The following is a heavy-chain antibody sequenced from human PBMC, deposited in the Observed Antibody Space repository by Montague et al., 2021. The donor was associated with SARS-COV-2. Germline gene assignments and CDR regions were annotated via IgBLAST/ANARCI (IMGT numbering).Heavy chain of an antibody. V-gene: IGHV4-39*01. J-gene: IGHJ5*02. Sequence: SETLSLTCTVSGGSMNTDSYYWGWIRQPPGRGPEWIATIYYSGTIYYNPSLQSRATISADMSTNQFYLKLTSVTAADTAVYYCARAGYSTGFGWFDPWGQGPLAPVSA. D-gene: IGHD6-19*01. CDR1: GGSMNTDSYY. CDR2: IYYSGTI. CDR3: ARAGYSTGFGWFDP.